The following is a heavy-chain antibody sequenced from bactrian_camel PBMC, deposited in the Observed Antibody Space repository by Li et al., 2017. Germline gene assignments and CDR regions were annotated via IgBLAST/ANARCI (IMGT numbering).Heavy chain of an antibody. CDR1: GHTYSSNC. Sequence: HVQLVESGGGSVQAGGSLRLSCAASGHTYSSNCMGWFRQAPGKEREGVATIDSEDITSYSDSVKGRFTISRDNAKNTLYLQMNNLKAEDTAMYYCASGLRLPTRCRYDYWGQGTQVTVS. D-gene: IGHD2*01. J-gene: IGHJ4*01. CDR2: IDSEDIT. V-gene: IGHV3S53*01. CDR3: ASGLRLPTRCRYDY.